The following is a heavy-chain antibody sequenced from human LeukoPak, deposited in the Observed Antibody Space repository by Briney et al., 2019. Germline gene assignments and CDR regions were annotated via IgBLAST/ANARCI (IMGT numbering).Heavy chain of an antibody. CDR2: INPNSGGT. J-gene: IGHJ4*02. CDR1: GYTFTGYY. CDR3: ARDKLGSYFSDY. V-gene: IGHV1-2*02. Sequence: ASVKVSCKASGYTFTGYYMHWVRQAPGQGLEWMGWINPNSGGTNYAQKFQGRVTMTRDTSISTACMELSRLRSDDTAVYYCARDKLGSYFSDYWGQGALVTVSS. D-gene: IGHD1-26*01.